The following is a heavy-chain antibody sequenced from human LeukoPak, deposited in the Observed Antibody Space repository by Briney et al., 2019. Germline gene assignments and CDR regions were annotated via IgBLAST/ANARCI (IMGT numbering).Heavy chain of an antibody. CDR2: ISYDGSNK. V-gene: IGHV3-30*18. J-gene: IGHJ4*02. CDR3: AKDREGYYYDSSGYWDY. CDR1: GFTISSYG. Sequence: GGSLRLSCAASGFTISSYGMHWVRQAPGKGLEWVAVISYDGSNKYYADSVKGRFTISRDNSKNTLYLQMNSLRAEDTAVYYCAKDREGYYYDSSGYWDYWGQGTLVTVSS. D-gene: IGHD3-22*01.